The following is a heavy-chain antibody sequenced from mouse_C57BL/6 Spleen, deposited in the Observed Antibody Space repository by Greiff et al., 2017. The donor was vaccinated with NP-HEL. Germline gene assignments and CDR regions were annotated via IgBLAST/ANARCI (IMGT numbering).Heavy chain of an antibody. Sequence: EVKVIESGGGLVQPGGSLSLSCAASGFTFTDYYMSWVRQPPGKALEWLGFIRNKANGYTTEYSASVKGRFTISRDNSQSILYLQMNALRAEDSATYYCARFISITTARDYWGQGTTLTVSS. J-gene: IGHJ2*01. CDR2: IRNKANGYTT. CDR1: GFTFTDYY. V-gene: IGHV7-3*01. D-gene: IGHD1-1*01. CDR3: ARFISITTARDY.